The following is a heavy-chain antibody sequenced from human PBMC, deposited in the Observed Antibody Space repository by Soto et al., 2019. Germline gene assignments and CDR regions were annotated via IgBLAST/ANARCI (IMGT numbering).Heavy chain of an antibody. CDR2: ISGSGGST. Sequence: EVQLLESGGCWVQPGGSLRLSCAASGFTFSSYAMSWVRQAPGKGLEWVSAISGSGGSTYYADSVKGRFTISRDKSQNTLYLQMNSLRAEDTAVYYCAKDQYRGDNWFDPWGQGTLVTVSS. J-gene: IGHJ5*02. D-gene: IGHD1-1*01. CDR3: AKDQYRGDNWFDP. V-gene: IGHV3-23*01. CDR1: GFTFSSYA.